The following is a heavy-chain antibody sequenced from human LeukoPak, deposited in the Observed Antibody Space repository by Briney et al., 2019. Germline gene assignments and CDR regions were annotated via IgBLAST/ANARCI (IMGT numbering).Heavy chain of an antibody. CDR1: GGSVSNYY. CDR3: ARSGADYDFYFYMDV. Sequence: SETLSLTCTVSGGSVSNYYWSWIRQPPGKGLEWIGNIYYSVSTNYNPSLNSRVTISLDTSKELFSLKLRSVTAADTAVYYCARSGADYDFYFYMDVWGNGTTVTVTS. CDR2: IYYSVST. J-gene: IGHJ6*03. V-gene: IGHV4-59*08.